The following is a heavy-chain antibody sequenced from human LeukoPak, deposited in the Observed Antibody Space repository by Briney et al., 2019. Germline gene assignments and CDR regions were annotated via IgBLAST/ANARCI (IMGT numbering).Heavy chain of an antibody. Sequence: SETLSLTCTVSGGSISSGGYYWSWIRQHPGKGLEWIGYIYHSGSTYYNPSLKSRVTISVDTSKNQFSLKLSSVTAADTAVYYCARVVVVAATDYGMDVWGKGTTVTVSS. CDR1: GGSISSGGYY. J-gene: IGHJ6*04. D-gene: IGHD2-15*01. CDR2: IYHSGST. V-gene: IGHV4-31*03. CDR3: ARVVVVAATDYGMDV.